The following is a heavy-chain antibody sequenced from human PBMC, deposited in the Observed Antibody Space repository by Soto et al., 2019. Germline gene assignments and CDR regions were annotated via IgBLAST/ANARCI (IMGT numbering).Heavy chain of an antibody. J-gene: IGHJ4*02. CDR2: ISGSGGST. D-gene: IGHD4-4*01. CDR1: GFTFSSYA. V-gene: IGHV3-23*01. CDR3: AKDHLVGYSTLDTPFDY. Sequence: GGSLRLSCAASGFTFSSYAMSWVRQAPGKGLEWVSAISGSGGSTYYADSVKGRFTISRDNSKNTLYLQMNSLRAEDTAVYYCAKDHLVGYSTLDTPFDYWGQGTLVTVSS.